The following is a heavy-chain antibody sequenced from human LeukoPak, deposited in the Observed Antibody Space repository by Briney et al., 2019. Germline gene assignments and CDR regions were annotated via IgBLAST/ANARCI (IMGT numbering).Heavy chain of an antibody. D-gene: IGHD2-21*01. CDR3: ARRGGGGRSDALDI. Sequence: AGGSLRLSCVASGFTFSGYAMTWVRQAPGKGLEWVSYSSTTGNTIHYTDSVKGRFTVSRDNAKNSLFLQMNSLRDEDTAVYYCARRGGGGRSDALDIWGQGTMVTVSS. J-gene: IGHJ3*02. CDR2: SSTTGNTI. V-gene: IGHV3-48*02. CDR1: GFTFSGYA.